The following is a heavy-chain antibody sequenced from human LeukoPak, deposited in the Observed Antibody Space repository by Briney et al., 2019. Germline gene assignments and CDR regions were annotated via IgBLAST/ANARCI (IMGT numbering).Heavy chain of an antibody. D-gene: IGHD3-10*01. CDR2: INHSGST. CDR3: ARATWFGELLSAFDY. J-gene: IGHJ4*02. V-gene: IGHV4-4*02. CDR1: GASINSNSW. Sequence: SETLSLSCAVSGASINSNSWWGWVRQPPGKGLEWIAEINHSGSTNYRPSLKSRVTISVDKSKNQFSLKLSSVTAADTAVYYCARATWFGELLSAFDYWGQGTLVTVSS.